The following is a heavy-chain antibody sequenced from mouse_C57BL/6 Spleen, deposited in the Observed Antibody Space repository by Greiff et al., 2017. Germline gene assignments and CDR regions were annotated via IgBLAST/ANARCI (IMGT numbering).Heavy chain of an antibody. CDR1: GYTFTDYY. CDR2: IYPGSGNT. V-gene: IGHV1-76*01. J-gene: IGHJ4*01. CDR3: ARESLGFYAMDY. Sequence: QVQLQQSGAELVRPGASVKLSCKASGYTFTDYYINWVKQRPGQGLEWIARIYPGSGNTYYNEKFKGKATLTAEKSSSTAYMQLSSLTSEDSAVYFCARESLGFYAMDYWGQGTSVTVSS.